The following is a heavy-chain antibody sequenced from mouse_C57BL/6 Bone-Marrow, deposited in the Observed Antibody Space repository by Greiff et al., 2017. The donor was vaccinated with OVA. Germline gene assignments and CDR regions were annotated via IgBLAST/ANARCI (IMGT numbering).Heavy chain of an antibody. D-gene: IGHD1-1*01. CDR3: ARYGVDY. V-gene: IGHV1-55*01. J-gene: IGHJ4*01. Sequence: VQLQQPGAELVKPGASVKMSCKASGYTFTSYWVTWVKQRPGQGLEWIGDIYPGSGSTNYNEKFTSKATLTVDTSSSTASMQLSSLTSEDSAVYYCARYGVDYWGQGTSVTVSS. CDR1: GYTFTSYW. CDR2: IYPGSGST.